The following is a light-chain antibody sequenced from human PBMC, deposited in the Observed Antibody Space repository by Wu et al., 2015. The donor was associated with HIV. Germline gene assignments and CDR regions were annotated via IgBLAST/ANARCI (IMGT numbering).Light chain of an antibody. J-gene: IGKJ1*01. V-gene: IGKV3-20*01. CDR3: QKYNSAPWT. Sequence: EIVLTQSPATLSLSPGDRATLSCRASQSVRSAFLAWYQHKPGQAPRLLIYGSSNRATGIPDRFSGSGSGTDFTLTISSLQPEDVATYYCQKYNSAPWTFGQGTKVEVK. CDR2: GSS. CDR1: QSVRSAF.